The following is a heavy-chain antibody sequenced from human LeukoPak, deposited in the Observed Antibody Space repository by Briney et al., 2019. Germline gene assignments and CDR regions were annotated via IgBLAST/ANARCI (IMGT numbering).Heavy chain of an antibody. CDR1: GFTFSSYW. J-gene: IGHJ6*02. V-gene: IGHV3-7*03. D-gene: IGHD3-16*01. CDR2: INHNGNVN. Sequence: GGFLRLSCAASGFTFSSYWMNWARQAPGKGLEWVASINHNGNVNYYVDSVKGRFTISRDNAKNSLYLQMSNLRAEDTAVYFCARGGGLDVWGQGATVTVSS. CDR3: ARGGGLDV.